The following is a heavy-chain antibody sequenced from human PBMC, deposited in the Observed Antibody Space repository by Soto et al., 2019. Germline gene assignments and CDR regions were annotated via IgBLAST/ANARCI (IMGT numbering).Heavy chain of an antibody. CDR2: ISGSGGST. J-gene: IGHJ3*02. CDR1: GFTFSSYA. Sequence: EVQLLESGGGLVQPGGSLRLSCAASGFTFSSYAMSWVRQAPGKGLEWVSAISGSGGSTYYADSVKGRFTISRDNSKNTLYLQVNSLRAEDTAVYYCAKGELKWLRSRDDAFDIWGQGTMVTVSS. D-gene: IGHD5-12*01. CDR3: AKGELKWLRSRDDAFDI. V-gene: IGHV3-23*01.